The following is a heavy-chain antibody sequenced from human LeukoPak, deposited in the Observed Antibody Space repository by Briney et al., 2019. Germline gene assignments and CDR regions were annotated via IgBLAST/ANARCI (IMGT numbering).Heavy chain of an antibody. CDR1: GGSFSGYY. Sequence: SETLSLTCAVYGGSFSGYYWSWIRQPPGKGLEWIGEINHSGSTNYNPSLKSRVTISVDTSKNQFSLKLSSMTAADTAVYYCARARKSSQTTVFDYWGQGTLVTVSS. V-gene: IGHV4-34*01. CDR2: INHSGST. CDR3: ARARKSSQTTVFDY. D-gene: IGHD1-7*01. J-gene: IGHJ4*02.